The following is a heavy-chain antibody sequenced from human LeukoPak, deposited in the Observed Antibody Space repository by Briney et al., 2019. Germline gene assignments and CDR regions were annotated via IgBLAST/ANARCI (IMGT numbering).Heavy chain of an antibody. D-gene: IGHD6-13*01. CDR2: IKGDGSEK. J-gene: IGHJ4*02. CDR3: AREGRWYNFGY. V-gene: IGHV3-7*01. Sequence: GGSLRLSCAASGFTFSSHYMSWVRQAPGKGLEWVANIKGDGSEKYYVDSVEGRFSISRDNAKNSFYLQMNSLRAEDTAVYYCAREGRWYNFGYWGQGTLVTVSS. CDR1: GFTFSSHY.